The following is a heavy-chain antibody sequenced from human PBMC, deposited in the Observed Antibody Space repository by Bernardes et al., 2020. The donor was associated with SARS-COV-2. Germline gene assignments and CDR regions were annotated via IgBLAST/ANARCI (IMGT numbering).Heavy chain of an antibody. Sequence: SETLSLTCAVYGGSFSDYYWSWIRQSPGKGLEWIGEINHSGSTSYNPSLKSRVTISIDTSKNQFSLKLSSVTAADTAAYYCARGRVTIYGVLVMLPAAGPLDYWGQGTLVSVSS. V-gene: IGHV4-34*01. J-gene: IGHJ4*02. D-gene: IGHD3-3*01. CDR1: GGSFSDYY. CDR3: ARGRVTIYGVLVMLPAAGPLDY. CDR2: INHSGST.